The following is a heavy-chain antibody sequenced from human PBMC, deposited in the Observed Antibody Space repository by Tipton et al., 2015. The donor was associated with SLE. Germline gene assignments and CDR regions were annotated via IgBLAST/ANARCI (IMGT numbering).Heavy chain of an antibody. Sequence: QSGPEVKKPGASVKVSCEVFGYTLTEFSMHWVRQAPGKGLEWMGGFDPENGETIYAQKFQGRVIMTEDTSTDTAYMDLSSLTSEDTAVYYCAKDRRPGYCSGGSCSGAEYFQHWGQGTLVTVSS. CDR2: FDPENGET. CDR1: GYTLTEFS. V-gene: IGHV1-24*01. J-gene: IGHJ1*01. CDR3: AKDRRPGYCSGGSCSGAEYFQH. D-gene: IGHD2-15*01.